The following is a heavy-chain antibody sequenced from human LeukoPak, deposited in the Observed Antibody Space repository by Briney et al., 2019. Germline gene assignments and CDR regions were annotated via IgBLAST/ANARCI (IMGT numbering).Heavy chain of an antibody. J-gene: IGHJ4*02. V-gene: IGHV1-69*05. CDR3: ASDSIGYCSSTSCSKGLGFDY. Sequence: ASVKVSCKASGGTFSSYAISWVRQAPGQGLKWMGGILPIFGTANYAQKFQGRVTITTDESTSTAYMELSSLRSEDTAVYYCASDSIGYCSSTSCSKGLGFDYWGQGTLVTVSS. CDR2: ILPIFGTA. CDR1: GGTFSSYA. D-gene: IGHD2-2*01.